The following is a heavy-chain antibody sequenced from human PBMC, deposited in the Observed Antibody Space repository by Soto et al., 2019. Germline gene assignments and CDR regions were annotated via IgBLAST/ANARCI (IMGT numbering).Heavy chain of an antibody. CDR1: GFTFSSYA. D-gene: IGHD6-6*01. Sequence: GGSLRLSCAASGFTFSSYAMHWVRQAPGKGLEWVAVISYDGSNKYYADSGKGRFTISRDNSKNTLYLQMNSLRAEETAGYYCARDASSSSVDYYYYYGMDVWGQGTTVTVSS. CDR3: ARDASSSSVDYYYYYGMDV. J-gene: IGHJ6*02. CDR2: ISYDGSNK. V-gene: IGHV3-30-3*01.